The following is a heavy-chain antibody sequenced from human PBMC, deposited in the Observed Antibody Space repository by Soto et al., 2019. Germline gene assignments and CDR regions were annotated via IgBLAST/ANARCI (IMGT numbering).Heavy chain of an antibody. CDR3: ARDLAVGPDNYFDY. CDR1: RGTFSSSA. J-gene: IGHJ4*02. CDR2: IIPIFGTA. Sequence: SVKVSSKASRGTFSSSAITGVRQAPGQGLEWMGGIIPIFGTANYAQKFQGRVTITADESTSTAYMELSSLRSEDTAAYYCARDLAVGPDNYFDYWGQGTLVTVSS. V-gene: IGHV1-69*13. D-gene: IGHD2-2*01.